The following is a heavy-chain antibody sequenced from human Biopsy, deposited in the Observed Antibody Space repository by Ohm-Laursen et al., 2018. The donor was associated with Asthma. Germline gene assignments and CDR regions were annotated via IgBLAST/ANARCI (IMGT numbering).Heavy chain of an antibody. CDR1: GYTFNSAG. CDR3: ARAVDYSHYYGIDV. J-gene: IGHJ6*02. D-gene: IGHD3-10*01. V-gene: IGHV1-18*01. Sequence: GASVTVSCKTSGYTFNSAGITWVRQAPGQGLEWMGWLSVYNGNTKVAQKLQDRVTMITDTSTSTAYMELRSLRSDDAAVYFCARAVDYSHYYGIDVWGQGTTVTVS. CDR2: LSVYNGNT.